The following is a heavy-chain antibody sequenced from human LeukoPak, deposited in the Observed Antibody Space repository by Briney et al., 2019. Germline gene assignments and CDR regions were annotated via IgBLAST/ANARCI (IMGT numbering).Heavy chain of an antibody. CDR1: GGSISSYY. D-gene: IGHD2-15*01. CDR3: SRRGYCIGGSCYSTGFFDY. J-gene: IGHJ4*02. CDR2: IYYSGST. Sequence: SETLCLSCTVSGGSISSYYWSWVRQPPGKGLEWIGYIYYSGSTNYKPSLTRRVTISVNTSKNHFSLRLSSVTAAATAVYSCSRRGYCIGGSCYSTGFFDYWGQGTLVTVSS. V-gene: IGHV4-59*08.